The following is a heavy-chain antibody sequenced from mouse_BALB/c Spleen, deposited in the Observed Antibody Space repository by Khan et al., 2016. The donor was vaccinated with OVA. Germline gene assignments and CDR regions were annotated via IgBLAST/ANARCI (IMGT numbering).Heavy chain of an antibody. V-gene: IGHV9-3-1*01. CDR3: ARVGYNGTMDY. J-gene: IGHJ4*01. D-gene: IGHD2-14*01. CDR2: INTYTGKQ. CDR1: GYTFTNNG. Sequence: QIQLVQSGPELKRPRETVKISCKASGYTFTNNGMNWVKLAPGKGFRWMGWINTYTGKQAYADDFKGRFAISLETSARTAYLQINKLKNEDTATYFCARVGYNGTMDYWGQGTSVTVSS.